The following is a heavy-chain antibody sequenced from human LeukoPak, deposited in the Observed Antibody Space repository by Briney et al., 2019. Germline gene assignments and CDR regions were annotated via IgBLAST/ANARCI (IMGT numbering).Heavy chain of an antibody. V-gene: IGHV5-51*01. CDR2: IHPGDSDT. D-gene: IGHD2-8*01. CDR1: GYSFTNYW. CDR3: ARSSAPLYCSDGVCSSFVY. Sequence: GESLKISCKVSGYSFTNYWIGWVRQMPGKGLGWMGIIHPGDSDTRYSPSFQGPVTISVDKSISTAYLQCSSLKAAETAMYYCARSSAPLYCSDGVCSSFVYWGQGTLVTVSP. J-gene: IGHJ4*02.